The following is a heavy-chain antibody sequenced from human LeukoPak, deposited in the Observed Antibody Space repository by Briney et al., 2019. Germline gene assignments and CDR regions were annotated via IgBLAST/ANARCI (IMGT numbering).Heavy chain of an antibody. Sequence: PGGSLRLSRAASGFTLSSYASTGVRQAPGMGLEWVSAISGSGGSTYYADSVKGRFTISRDNSKNTQYLQMNSLRAEDTAVYYCELVDGGSYLLFLLEYWGEVTLVTVSS. V-gene: IGHV3-23*01. J-gene: IGHJ4*02. CDR1: GFTLSSYA. CDR2: ISGSGGST. D-gene: IGHD1-26*01. CDR3: ELVDGGSYLLFLLEY.